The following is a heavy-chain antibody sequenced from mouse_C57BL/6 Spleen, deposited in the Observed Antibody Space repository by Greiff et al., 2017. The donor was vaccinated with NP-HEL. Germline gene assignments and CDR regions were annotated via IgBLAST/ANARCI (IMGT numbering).Heavy chain of an antibody. V-gene: IGHV1-26*01. J-gene: IGHJ2*01. Sequence: DVKLQESGPELVKPGASVKISCKASGYTFTDYYMNWVKQSHGKSLEWIGDINPNNGGTSYNQKFKGKATLTVDKSSSTAYMELRSLTSEDSAVYYCARREDYYGSSYVGYFDYWGQGTTLTVSS. CDR3: ARREDYYGSSYVGYFDY. CDR2: INPNNGGT. D-gene: IGHD1-1*01. CDR1: GYTFTDYY.